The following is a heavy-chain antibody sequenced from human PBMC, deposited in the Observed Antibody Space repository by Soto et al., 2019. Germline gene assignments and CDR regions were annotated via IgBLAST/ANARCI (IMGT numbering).Heavy chain of an antibody. J-gene: IGHJ3*02. D-gene: IGHD2-2*01. Sequence: QSQTLSLTCAISGDSVSSNSAAWNWIRQSPSRGLEWLGRTYYRSKWYNDYAVSVKSRITINPDTSKNQFSLQLNSVTPEDTAVYYCARDPLYCSSTSCYVAAFDIWGQGTMVTVSS. CDR2: TYYRSKWYN. V-gene: IGHV6-1*01. CDR3: ARDPLYCSSTSCYVAAFDI. CDR1: GDSVSSNSAA.